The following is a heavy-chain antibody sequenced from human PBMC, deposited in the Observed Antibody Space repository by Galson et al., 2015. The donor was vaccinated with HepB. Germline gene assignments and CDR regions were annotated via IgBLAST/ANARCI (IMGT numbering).Heavy chain of an antibody. CDR2: IGSKPYGGTT. CDR1: GFTFGDYA. V-gene: IGHV3-49*04. CDR3: TRVPTMVRGVPDYYYYYGMDV. Sequence: SLRLSCAASGFTFGDYAMSWVRQAPGKGLEWVGFIGSKPYGGTTEYAASVKGRFTISRDESKSFAYPQMNSLKTEDTAVYYCTRVPTMVRGVPDYYYYYGMDVWGHGTTVTVSS. J-gene: IGHJ6*02. D-gene: IGHD3-10*01.